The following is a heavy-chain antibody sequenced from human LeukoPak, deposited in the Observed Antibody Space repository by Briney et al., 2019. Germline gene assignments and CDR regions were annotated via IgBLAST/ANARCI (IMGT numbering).Heavy chain of an antibody. CDR3: ARDYKYAFDN. D-gene: IGHD5-24*01. V-gene: IGHV3-48*01. Sequence: GGSLRLSCAASGFTFSDYSMNWVRQAPGKGLEWISYIWISSGNTKYADSVKGRFTISGDKAKNSLYLQMNSLRVEDTVVYYCARDYKYAFDNWGQGTLVTVSS. CDR1: GFTFSDYS. CDR2: IWISSGNT. J-gene: IGHJ4*02.